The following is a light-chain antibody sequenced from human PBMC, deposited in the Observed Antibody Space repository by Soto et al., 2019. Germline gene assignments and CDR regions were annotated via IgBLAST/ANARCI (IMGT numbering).Light chain of an antibody. CDR1: SSDVGGYYS. CDR3: TSYSSSDIFYV. CDR2: GVP. V-gene: IGLV2-14*01. J-gene: IGLJ1*01. Sequence: QSALTQPASVSGSPGQSITISCTGTSSDVGGYYSVSWYRQHPGKAPKLIIYGVPNQPSAVSDRFSASKPVNTPSLTISWLQDEDEADYFCTSYSSSDIFYVFRSGTKVTVL.